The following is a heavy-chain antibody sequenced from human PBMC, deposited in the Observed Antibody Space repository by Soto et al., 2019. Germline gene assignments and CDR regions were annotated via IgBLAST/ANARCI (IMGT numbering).Heavy chain of an antibody. D-gene: IGHD6-19*01. J-gene: IGHJ4*02. Sequence: PSETLSLTCAVYGGSFSGYYWSWIRQPPGKGLEWIGEINHSGSTNYNPSLKSRVTISVDTSKNQFSLKLSSVTAADTAVYYCARAGEAVALDYWGQGTLVTVSS. CDR3: ARAGEAVALDY. CDR2: INHSGST. CDR1: GGSFSGYY. V-gene: IGHV4-34*01.